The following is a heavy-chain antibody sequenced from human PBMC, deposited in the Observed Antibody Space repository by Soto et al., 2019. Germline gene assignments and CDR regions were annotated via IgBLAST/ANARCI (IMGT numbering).Heavy chain of an antibody. D-gene: IGHD7-27*01. V-gene: IGHV3-30*18. J-gene: IGHJ4*02. CDR1: GFTFSSYD. Sequence: HPGGSLRLSCAASGFTFSSYDMHWVRQAPGKGLEWVAVISYDGSNNYYADSVMGRFTISRDNSKNTLYLQMNSLRAEDTAVYYCAKDPNWGIDYWGQGTLVTVSS. CDR3: AKDPNWGIDY. CDR2: ISYDGSNN.